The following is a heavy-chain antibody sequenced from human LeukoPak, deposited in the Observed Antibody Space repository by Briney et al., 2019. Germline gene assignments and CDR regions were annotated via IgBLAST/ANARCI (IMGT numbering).Heavy chain of an antibody. CDR2: ISYDGSNK. D-gene: IGHD3-22*01. J-gene: IGHJ4*02. V-gene: IGHV3-33*05. CDR1: GFVFDSHD. Sequence: GGSLRLSCGASGFVFDSHDMHWVRQAPGKGLEWVAVISYDGSNKYYADSVKGRFTISRDNSKNTLYLQMNSLRAEDTAVYYCAKDQLVVAIYDYWGQGTLVTVSS. CDR3: AKDQLVVAIYDY.